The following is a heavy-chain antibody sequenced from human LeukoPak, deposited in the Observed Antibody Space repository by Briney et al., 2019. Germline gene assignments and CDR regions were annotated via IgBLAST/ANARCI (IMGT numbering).Heavy chain of an antibody. CDR2: MSYSGST. Sequence: SGTLSLTCAVSGGSISSTTYYWGWTRRPPGKGLEWIGSMSYSGSTYYNPSLKSRVTISVDTSKNQFSLKVSSVTAADTAVYYCAVTAYYYGVDVWGQGTTVTVSS. CDR1: GGSISSTTYY. J-gene: IGHJ6*02. V-gene: IGHV4-39*01. D-gene: IGHD2-21*02. CDR3: AVTAYYYGVDV.